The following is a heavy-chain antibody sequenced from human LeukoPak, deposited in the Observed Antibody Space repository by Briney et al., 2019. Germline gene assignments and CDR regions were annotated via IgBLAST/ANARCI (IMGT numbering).Heavy chain of an antibody. J-gene: IGHJ4*02. CDR1: GYTFTGYY. D-gene: IGHD6-19*01. V-gene: IGHV1-2*02. CDR2: INPNSGGT. Sequence: ASVKVSCKASGYTFTGYYMHWVRQAPGQGLEWMGWINPNSGGTNYAQKFRGRVTMTRDTSISTAYMELSRLRSDDTAVYYCARNQWLVDELEFDYWGQGTLVTVSS. CDR3: ARNQWLVDELEFDY.